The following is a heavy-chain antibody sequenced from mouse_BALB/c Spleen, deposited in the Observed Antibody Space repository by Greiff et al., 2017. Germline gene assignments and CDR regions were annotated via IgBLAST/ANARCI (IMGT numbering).Heavy chain of an antibody. V-gene: IGHV2-5-1*01. CDR3: AKNGYYGSSSNYYAMDY. D-gene: IGHD1-1*01. J-gene: IGHJ4*01. CDR2: IWRGGST. CDR1: GFSLTSYG. Sequence: QVQLQQSGPSLVQPSQSLSITCTVSGFSLTSYGVHWVRQSPGKGLEWLGVIWRGGSTDYNAAFMSRLSITKDNSKSQVFFKMNSLQADDTAIYYCAKNGYYGSSSNYYAMDYWGQGTSVTVSS.